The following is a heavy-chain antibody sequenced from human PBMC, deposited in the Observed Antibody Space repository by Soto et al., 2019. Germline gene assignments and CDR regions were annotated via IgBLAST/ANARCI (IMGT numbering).Heavy chain of an antibody. D-gene: IGHD2-15*01. CDR3: ARTTSCSGGSCYSRVGSAFDI. V-gene: IGHV1-69*13. J-gene: IGHJ3*02. CDR1: GGTFSSYA. Sequence: SVKVSCKASGGTFSSYAISWVRQAPGQGLAWMGGIIPIFGTANYAQKFQGRVTITADESTSTAYMELSSLRSEDTAVYYCARTTSCSGGSCYSRVGSAFDIWGQGTIVTVSS. CDR2: IIPIFGTA.